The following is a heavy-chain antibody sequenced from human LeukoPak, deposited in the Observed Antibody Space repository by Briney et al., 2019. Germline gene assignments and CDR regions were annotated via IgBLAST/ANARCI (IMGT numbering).Heavy chain of an antibody. V-gene: IGHV3-30*18. CDR1: GITFSNYG. Sequence: GGSLRLSCGASGITFSNYGMHWARQAPGKGLEWLAVIAYDGKKEYYTDSVKGRFTISRDNSKNTLYLQMNSLRLEDTAVYYCAKNRIPTAITPDSWGQGTLVIVSS. J-gene: IGHJ5*01. CDR3: AKNRIPTAITPDS. CDR2: IAYDGKKE. D-gene: IGHD2-2*02.